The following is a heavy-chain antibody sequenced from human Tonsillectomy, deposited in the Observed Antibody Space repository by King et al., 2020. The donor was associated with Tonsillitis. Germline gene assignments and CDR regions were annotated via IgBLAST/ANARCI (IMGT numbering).Heavy chain of an antibody. J-gene: IGHJ5*02. D-gene: IGHD3-9*01. CDR1: GFTCSSHA. V-gene: IGHV3-30-3*01. Sequence: VQLVESGGGVVQPGRSLRLSCAASGFTCSSHAMHWVSQAPGKGLEWVAVISYDGSNKYYADSVKGRFTIARDNSKNTLYLQMNSLRAEDRAVYYCARDVPQLTGWVFAFDPWGQGTLVTVSS. CDR2: ISYDGSNK. CDR3: ARDVPQLTGWVFAFDP.